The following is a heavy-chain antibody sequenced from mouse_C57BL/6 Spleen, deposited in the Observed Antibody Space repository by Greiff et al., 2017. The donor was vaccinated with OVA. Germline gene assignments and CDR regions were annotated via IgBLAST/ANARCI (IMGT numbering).Heavy chain of an antibody. V-gene: IGHV14-3*01. D-gene: IGHD1-1*01. CDR3: TRGFLNYYGSSGGYFDY. CDR1: GFNIKNTY. J-gene: IGHJ2*01. Sequence: VQLQQSVAELVRPGASVKLSCTASGFNIKNTYMHWVKQRPEQGLEWIGRIDPANGNTKYAPKFQGKATITADTSSNTAYLQLRSLTSEDTAIYYCTRGFLNYYGSSGGYFDYWGQGTTLTVSS. CDR2: IDPANGNT.